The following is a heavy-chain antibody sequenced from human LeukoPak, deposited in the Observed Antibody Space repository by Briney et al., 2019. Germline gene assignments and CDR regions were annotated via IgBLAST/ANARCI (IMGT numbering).Heavy chain of an antibody. Sequence: ASVKDSCKVSGYTLTELSMHWVRQAPGKGLEWVGGFDHDDGETIYAQKFQGRVTMTEDTSTDTAYMELSSLRSEDTAVYYCAREIGPRQLHLWGSAFDYWGQGTLVTVSS. CDR3: AREIGPRQLHLWGSAFDY. J-gene: IGHJ4*02. CDR2: FDHDDGET. CDR1: GYTLTELS. V-gene: IGHV1-24*01. D-gene: IGHD5-18*01.